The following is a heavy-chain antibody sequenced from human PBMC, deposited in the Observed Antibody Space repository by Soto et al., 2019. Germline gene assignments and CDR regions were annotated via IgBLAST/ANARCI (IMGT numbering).Heavy chain of an antibody. CDR2: ISGSGGST. J-gene: IGHJ4*02. CDR1: GFTFSIYA. CDR3: AKDRFRGRGYSYADY. D-gene: IGHD5-18*01. V-gene: IGHV3-23*01. Sequence: PGASLKISCAASGFTFSIYAMSWVRQAPGKGLEWVSAISGSGGSTYYADSVKGRFTISRDNSKNTLYLQMNSLRAEDTAVYYCAKDRFRGRGYSYADYWGQGTLVTV.